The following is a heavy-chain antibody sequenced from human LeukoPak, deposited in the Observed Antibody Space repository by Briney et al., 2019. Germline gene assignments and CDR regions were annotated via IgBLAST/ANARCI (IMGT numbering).Heavy chain of an antibody. J-gene: IGHJ4*02. Sequence: GGSLRLSCAASGFAFDDYAMHWVRQAPGKGLEWVSGISWNSGSIGYADSVKGRFTISRDNAKNSLYLQMNSLRAEDTALYYCARGARYDSRYYFDYWGQGTLVTVSS. D-gene: IGHD3-22*01. CDR1: GFAFDDYA. CDR3: ARGARYDSRYYFDY. V-gene: IGHV3-9*01. CDR2: ISWNSGSI.